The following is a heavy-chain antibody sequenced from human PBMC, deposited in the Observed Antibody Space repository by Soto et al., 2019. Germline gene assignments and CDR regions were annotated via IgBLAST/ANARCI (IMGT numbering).Heavy chain of an antibody. D-gene: IGHD2-2*01. CDR1: GGSISSSNW. CDR3: ESATGVVVPAASLDV. Sequence: QVQLQESGPGLVKPSGTLSLTCAVSGGSISSSNWWSWVRQPPGKGLEWIGEIYHSGSTNYNQSLKSRVTISVAKSKNQFSLKLSSVTAADKAVYYCESATGVVVPAASLDVWGQGTTVTVSS. V-gene: IGHV4-4*02. CDR2: IYHSGST. J-gene: IGHJ6*02.